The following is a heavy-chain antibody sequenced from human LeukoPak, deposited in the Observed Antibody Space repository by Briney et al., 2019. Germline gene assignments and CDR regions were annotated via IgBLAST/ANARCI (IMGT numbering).Heavy chain of an antibody. CDR3: ARPSLGYCSSTSCYNYYYYMDV. Sequence: GGSLRLSCAASGFTFSSYAMHWVRQAPGKGLEWVAVISYDGSNKYYADSVKGRFTISRDNSKNTLYLQMNSLRAEDTAVYYCARPSLGYCSSTSCYNYYYYMDVWGKGTTVTVSS. D-gene: IGHD2-2*01. CDR1: GFTFSSYA. J-gene: IGHJ6*03. V-gene: IGHV3-30-3*01. CDR2: ISYDGSNK.